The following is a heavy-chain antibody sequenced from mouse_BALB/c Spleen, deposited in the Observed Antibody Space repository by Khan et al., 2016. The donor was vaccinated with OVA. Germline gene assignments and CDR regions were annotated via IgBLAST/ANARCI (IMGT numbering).Heavy chain of an antibody. CDR3: ARQPYYHYYVMDY. V-gene: IGHV2-6-1*01. J-gene: IGHJ4*01. D-gene: IGHD2-10*01. Sequence: QIQLVQSGPALVAPSQSLSITCTISGFSLTDYGVLWVRQPPGKGLEWLVVIWSDGSTTYNSALKSRLSISKDNSKSQVFLKMNSLQTDDTAVYYCARQPYYHYYVMDYWGQGTSVTVSS. CDR2: IWSDGST. CDR1: GFSLTDYG.